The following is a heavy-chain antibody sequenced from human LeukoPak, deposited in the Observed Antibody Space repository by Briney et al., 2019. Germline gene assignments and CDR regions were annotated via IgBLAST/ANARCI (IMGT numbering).Heavy chain of an antibody. D-gene: IGHD5-18*01. V-gene: IGHV7-4-1*02. Sequence: ASVKVSCKASGYSFNSQGMNWVRQAPGQGLEWMGWINTDSGNPTYAQGFTGRFVFSLDTSVSTAYLQISSLKAEDTAVYYCAREAYSSAYYFDYWGQGTLVTVSS. CDR2: INTDSGNP. CDR3: AREAYSSAYYFDY. J-gene: IGHJ4*02. CDR1: GYSFNSQG.